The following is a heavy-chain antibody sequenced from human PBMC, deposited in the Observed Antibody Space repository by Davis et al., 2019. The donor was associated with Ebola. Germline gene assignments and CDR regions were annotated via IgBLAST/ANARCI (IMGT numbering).Heavy chain of an antibody. V-gene: IGHV4-59*08. CDR3: ARQNDPRRYYDSSGYYYFDY. D-gene: IGHD3-22*01. J-gene: IGHJ4*02. Sequence: GSLRLSCTVSGGSIRNYYWNWIRQSPGKGLEWIGYVYYIGTTNYNPSLKSRLTISVDTSRNQFSLKLTSVTAADTAVYYCARQNDPRRYYDSSGYYYFDYWGQGTLVTVSS. CDR1: GGSIRNYY. CDR2: VYYIGTT.